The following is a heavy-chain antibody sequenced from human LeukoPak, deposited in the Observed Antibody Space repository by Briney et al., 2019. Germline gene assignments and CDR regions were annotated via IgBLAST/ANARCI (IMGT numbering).Heavy chain of an antibody. CDR3: ARGGTLVRGVAILYGMDV. J-gene: IGHJ6*02. D-gene: IGHD3-10*01. Sequence: ASVKVSCKASGGTFSSYAISWVRQAPGQGLECVGWMNSNSGNTGYARKFQGRVTLTRDTSINTAYMEVNSLTSEDTAVYYCARGGTLVRGVAILYGMDVWGQGTTVTVSS. CDR2: MNSNSGNT. V-gene: IGHV1-8*02. CDR1: GGTFSSYA.